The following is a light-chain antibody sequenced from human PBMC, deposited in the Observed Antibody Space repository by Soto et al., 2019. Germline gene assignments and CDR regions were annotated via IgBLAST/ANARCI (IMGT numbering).Light chain of an antibody. CDR3: QQYISPPVT. J-gene: IGKJ1*01. CDR1: QSVFSSFDNKNL. CDR2: WAS. Sequence: DIVMTQSPDSLALSLGERATINCKSSQSVFSSFDNKNLLGWFQHKPGQPPRLRIYWASTRDSGVPDRFSGSGSGTDFTLTISSLQAEDVGIYYCQQYISPPVTFGQGTKVEIK. V-gene: IGKV4-1*01.